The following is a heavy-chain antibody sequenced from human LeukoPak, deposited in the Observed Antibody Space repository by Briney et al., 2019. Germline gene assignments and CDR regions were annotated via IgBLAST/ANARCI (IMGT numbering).Heavy chain of an antibody. V-gene: IGHV3-23*01. CDR1: GFTFNNYA. Sequence: PGGSLRLSCAASGFTFNNYAMSWVRQAPGKGLEWVSYIRGGGSNTRYSDSVKGRFIISKDNSKNILYLQMNSLRDEDTAIYYCAKCSASYSNDAFDVWGRGTMVTVSS. CDR3: AKCSASYSNDAFDV. D-gene: IGHD3-10*02. J-gene: IGHJ3*01. CDR2: IRGGGSNT.